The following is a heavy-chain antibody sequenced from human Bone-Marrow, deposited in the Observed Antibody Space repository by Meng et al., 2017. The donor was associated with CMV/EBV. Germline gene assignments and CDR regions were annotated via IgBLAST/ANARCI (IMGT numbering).Heavy chain of an antibody. Sequence: GESLKISCAASGFTLSRNWMTWVRQAPGKGLEWVANIKEDGSEKKYLDSVKGRSTISRDNAKNSVYLQMNSLRGEDTAVYYCARAIEGIRETLDYWGQGTLVTVFS. CDR3: ARAIEGIRETLDY. V-gene: IGHV3-7*04. D-gene: IGHD2-21*01. CDR1: GFTLSRNW. CDR2: IKEDGSEK. J-gene: IGHJ4*02.